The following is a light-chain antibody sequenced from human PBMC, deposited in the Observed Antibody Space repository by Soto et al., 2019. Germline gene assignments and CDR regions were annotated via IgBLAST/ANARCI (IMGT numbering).Light chain of an antibody. CDR2: GAS. J-gene: IGKJ1*01. CDR1: QSVSGSY. Sequence: SVLTQSPVTRSLSPGERATLSCRASQSVSGSYLAWHQQKPGQAPRLLIYGASSRATGIPDRFTGSGSGTDFTLTISRLEPEDFAVYYCQQYGSTPTFGQGTKVDIK. CDR3: QQYGSTPT. V-gene: IGKV3-20*01.